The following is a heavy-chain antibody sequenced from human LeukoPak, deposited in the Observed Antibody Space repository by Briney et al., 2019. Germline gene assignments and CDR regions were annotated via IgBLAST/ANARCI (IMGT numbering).Heavy chain of an antibody. V-gene: IGHV3-20*04. CDR2: INWNGGST. J-gene: IGHJ4*02. Sequence: GGSLRLSCVASGFTLSSFWMHWVRQAPGKGLVWVSGINWNGGSTGYADSVKGRFTISRDNAKNSLYLQMNSLRAEDAALYYCARGRYYGSGSYPSYFDYWGQGTLVTVSS. D-gene: IGHD3-10*01. CDR3: ARGRYYGSGSYPSYFDY. CDR1: GFTLSSFW.